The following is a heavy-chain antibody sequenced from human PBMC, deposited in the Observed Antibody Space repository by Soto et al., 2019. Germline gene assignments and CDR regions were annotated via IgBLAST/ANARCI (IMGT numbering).Heavy chain of an antibody. CDR3: ARPGGDSSGWEDWYFDL. J-gene: IGHJ2*01. Sequence: EVQLLESGGGLVQPGGSLRLSCAASGFTFSSYAMSWVRQAPGKGLEWVSAISGSSSYIYYADSVKGRFTISRDNAKNSLYLQMNSLRAEDTAVYYCARPGGDSSGWEDWYFDLWGRGTLVTVSS. D-gene: IGHD6-19*01. V-gene: IGHV3-21*01. CDR2: ISGSSSYI. CDR1: GFTFSSYA.